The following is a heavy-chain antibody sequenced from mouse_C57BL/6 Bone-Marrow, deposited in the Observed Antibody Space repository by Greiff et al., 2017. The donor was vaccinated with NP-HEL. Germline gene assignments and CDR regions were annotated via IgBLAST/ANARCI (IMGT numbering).Heavy chain of an antibody. V-gene: IGHV1-12*01. CDR1: GYTFTSYN. CDR2: IYPGNGDT. Sequence: LQQSGAELVRPGASVKMSCKASGYTFTSYNMHWVKQTPRQGLEWIGAIYPGNGDTSYNQKFKGKATLTVDKSSSTAYMQLRSLTSEDSAFYFCARGDYYGSSEYYFDYWGQGTTLTVSS. D-gene: IGHD1-1*01. CDR3: ARGDYYGSSEYYFDY. J-gene: IGHJ2*01.